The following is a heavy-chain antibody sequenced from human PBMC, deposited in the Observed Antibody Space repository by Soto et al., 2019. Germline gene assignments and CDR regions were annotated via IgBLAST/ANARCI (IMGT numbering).Heavy chain of an antibody. Sequence: GGSLRLSCAASGFIVSDYAMSWVRQAPGKGLEWVSALSGSGSSTNYADSVKGRFTISRDNLKNTVSLQMNNLKAEDTAVYYCAKGGVTPSYYSAMDVWGQGTTVTVSS. D-gene: IGHD2-15*01. CDR3: AKGGVTPSYYSAMDV. CDR2: LSGSGSST. CDR1: GFIVSDYA. J-gene: IGHJ6*02. V-gene: IGHV3-23*01.